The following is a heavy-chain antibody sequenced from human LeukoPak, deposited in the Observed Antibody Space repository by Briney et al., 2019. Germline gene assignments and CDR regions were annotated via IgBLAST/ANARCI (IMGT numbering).Heavy chain of an antibody. V-gene: IGHV4-30-4*08. CDR2: IYYSGST. CDR3: ARGGYSYGSSPWFDP. Sequence: SETLSLTCTVSGGSISSGDYYWSWIRQPPGKGLEWIGYIYYSGSTYYNPSLKSRVTISVDTSMNQFSLKLSSVTAADTAVYYCARGGYSYGSSPWFDPWGLGTLVTVSS. CDR1: GGSISSGDYY. D-gene: IGHD5-18*01. J-gene: IGHJ5*02.